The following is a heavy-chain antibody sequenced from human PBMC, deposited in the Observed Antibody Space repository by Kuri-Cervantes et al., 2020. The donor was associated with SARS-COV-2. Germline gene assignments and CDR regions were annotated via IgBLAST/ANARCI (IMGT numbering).Heavy chain of an antibody. CDR3: VKDGAAMVTGPVGYYGMDV. CDR1: GFTFNNYA. CDR2: TSYDGSNK. Sequence: GGSLRLSCAASGFTFNNYAMHWVRQTPGEGLEWVAITSYDGSNKYYAESVKGRFTISRDNSKNTLYLQMSSLRAEDTAVYYCVKDGAAMVTGPVGYYGMDVWGQGTTVTVSS. D-gene: IGHD5-18*01. V-gene: IGHV3-30*14. J-gene: IGHJ6*02.